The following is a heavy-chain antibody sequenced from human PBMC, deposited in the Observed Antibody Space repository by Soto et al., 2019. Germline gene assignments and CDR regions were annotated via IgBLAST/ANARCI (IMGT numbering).Heavy chain of an antibody. CDR3: VKVEQQLVEYFQH. CDR1: GFTFSSYA. J-gene: IGHJ1*01. Sequence: GGSLRLSCSASGFTFSSYAMHWVRQAPGKGLEYVSAISSNGGSTYYADSVKGRFTISRDNSKNTLYLQMSSLRAEDTAVYYCVKVEQQLVEYFQHWVQGSLVTVSS. CDR2: ISSNGGST. D-gene: IGHD6-13*01. V-gene: IGHV3-64D*06.